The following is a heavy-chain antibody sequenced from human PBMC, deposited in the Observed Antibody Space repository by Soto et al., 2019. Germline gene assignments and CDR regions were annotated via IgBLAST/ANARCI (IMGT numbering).Heavy chain of an antibody. V-gene: IGHV1-69*02. J-gene: IGHJ1*01. CDR2: IIPILGIA. CDR3: ASDAYGSGSYYEGPAEYFQH. CDR1: GGTFSSYT. D-gene: IGHD3-10*01. Sequence: QVQLVQSGAEVKKPGSSVKVSCKASGGTFSSYTISWVRQAPGQGLEWMGRIIPILGIANYAQKFQGRVTINADKPTSTAYMDRSSLRSEDTAVYYCASDAYGSGSYYEGPAEYFQHWGQGTLLTVSS.